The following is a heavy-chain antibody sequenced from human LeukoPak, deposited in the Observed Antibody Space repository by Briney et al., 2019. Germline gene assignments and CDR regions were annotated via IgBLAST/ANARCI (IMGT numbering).Heavy chain of an antibody. D-gene: IGHD2-2*02. CDR1: GGSFSGYY. Sequence: PSETLPLTCAVYGGSFSGYYWSWIRQPPGKGLEWIGEINHSGSTNYNPSLKSRVTISVDTSKNQFSLKLSSVTAADTAVYYCARGHCSSTSCYSVHYYYYGMDVWGQGTTVTVSS. V-gene: IGHV4-34*01. J-gene: IGHJ6*02. CDR3: ARGHCSSTSCYSVHYYYYGMDV. CDR2: INHSGST.